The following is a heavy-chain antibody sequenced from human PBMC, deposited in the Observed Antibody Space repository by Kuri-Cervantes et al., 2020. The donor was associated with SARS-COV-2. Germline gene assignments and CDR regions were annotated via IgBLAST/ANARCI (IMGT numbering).Heavy chain of an antibody. Sequence: GESLKISCAASGFTFSSYAMHWVRQAPGKGLEYVSAISSNGGSTYYANSVKGRFTISRDNSKNTLYLQMNSLRAEDTAVYYCARSIIAVAGFGGRDYWGQGTLVTVSS. CDR2: ISSNGGST. CDR3: ARSIIAVAGFGGRDY. CDR1: GFTFSSYA. D-gene: IGHD6-19*01. V-gene: IGHV3-64*01. J-gene: IGHJ4*02.